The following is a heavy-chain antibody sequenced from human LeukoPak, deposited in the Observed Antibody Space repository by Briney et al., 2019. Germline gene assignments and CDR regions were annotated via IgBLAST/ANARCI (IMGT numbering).Heavy chain of an antibody. CDR1: GFTFSSYA. D-gene: IGHD2-2*01. V-gene: IGHV3-23*01. CDR2: ISGSGGST. J-gene: IGHJ6*02. Sequence: GGSLRLSCAASGFTFSSYAMSWVRQAPGKGLEWVSAISGSGGSTYYADSVKGRFTISRDNSKNTLYLQMYSLRAEDTAVYYCAATPIVVVPAALYGMDVWGQGTTVTVSS. CDR3: AATPIVVVPAALYGMDV.